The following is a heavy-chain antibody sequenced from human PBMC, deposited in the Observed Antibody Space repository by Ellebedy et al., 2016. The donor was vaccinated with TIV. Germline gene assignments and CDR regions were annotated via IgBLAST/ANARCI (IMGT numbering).Heavy chain of an antibody. Sequence: SETLSLTCTVSGDSISSGDYHWSWIRQPPGKGLEWIGEIFHSGTTNYNPSLKSRVTISLDTSANQFFLRLTSVTAADTAVYYCAKEEGVSSAVNQPRDYYYGLDDWGQGTTVTVSS. CDR3: AKEEGVSSAVNQPRDYYYGLDD. CDR2: IFHSGTT. J-gene: IGHJ6*02. CDR1: GDSISSGDYH. V-gene: IGHV4-30-4*01. D-gene: IGHD2-15*01.